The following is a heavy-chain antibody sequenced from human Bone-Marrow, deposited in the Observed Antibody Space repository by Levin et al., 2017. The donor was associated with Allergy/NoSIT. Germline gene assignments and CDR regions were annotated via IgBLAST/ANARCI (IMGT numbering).Heavy chain of an antibody. CDR1: GFTFSNYD. CDR2: ISGRGSRT. V-gene: IGHV3-23*01. Sequence: GGSLRLSCAASGFTFSNYDMTWVRQAPGKGLEWVSGISGRGSRTYYADSVKGRSTISRDNSKNTVFLRMTSLRVEDTAVYYCARGDTGGTFDLFDCWGQGTLVTVSS. CDR3: ARGDTGGTFDLFDC. J-gene: IGHJ4*02. D-gene: IGHD2-8*02.